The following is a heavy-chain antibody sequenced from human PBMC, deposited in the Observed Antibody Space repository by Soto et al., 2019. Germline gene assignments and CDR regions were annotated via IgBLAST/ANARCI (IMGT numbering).Heavy chain of an antibody. CDR1: GGTFSSYA. D-gene: IGHD5-12*01. CDR3: VRVVAIPGYPDN. CDR2: IVPIVDTS. Sequence: QVQLVQSGAEVRQPASSVKVSCKTSGGTFSSYAISWVRQAPGQGLEWMGGIVPIVDTSTYAQKFQGRVTIIADESTSTVYMELSSLRSDDTAVYYCVRVVAIPGYPDNWGQRTLVTVSS. V-gene: IGHV1-69*12. J-gene: IGHJ4*02.